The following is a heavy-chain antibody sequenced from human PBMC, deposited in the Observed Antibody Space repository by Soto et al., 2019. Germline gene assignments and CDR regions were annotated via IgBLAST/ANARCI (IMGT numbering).Heavy chain of an antibody. J-gene: IGHJ6*02. CDR3: AKGGGPGSGYYYSSGYYRYYGMDV. CDR2: ISGGGTSK. Sequence: GGSLRLSCAASGFTFGSCAMSWVRQAPGKGLEWVSTISGGGTSKYYADSVKGRFTITRDNSKNTVFLQMNSLRAEDTAVYYWAKGGGPGSGYYYSSGYYRYYGMDVWGQGTTVTVSS. V-gene: IGHV3-23*01. CDR1: GFTFGSCA. D-gene: IGHD3-22*01.